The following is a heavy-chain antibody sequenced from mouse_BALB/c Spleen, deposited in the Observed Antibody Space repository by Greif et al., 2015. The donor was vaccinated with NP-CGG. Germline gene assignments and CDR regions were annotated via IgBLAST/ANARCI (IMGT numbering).Heavy chain of an antibody. J-gene: IGHJ2*01. D-gene: IGHD2-2*01. CDR2: IYYSGTI. Sequence: EVMLVESGPGLVKPSQTVSLTCTVTGISITTGNYRWSWIRQFPENKLEWIGYIYYSGTITYNPSLTSRTTITRDTSKNQFFLEMNSLTVEDTATYYCARYGYDYFDYWGQGTTLTVSS. CDR3: ARYGYDYFDY. V-gene: IGHV3-5*02. CDR1: GISITTGNYR.